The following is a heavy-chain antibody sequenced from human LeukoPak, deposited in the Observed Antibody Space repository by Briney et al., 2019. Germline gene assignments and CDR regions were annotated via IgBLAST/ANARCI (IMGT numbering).Heavy chain of an antibody. V-gene: IGHV3-7*01. D-gene: IGHD4-17*01. Sequence: PGGSLRLSCAASGFTFSSYWMSWVRQVPGKGLEWVANIKPDGSEKYCVGSVKGRFTIYRDNDKNSLYLQMNSLRAEDTALYYCARGDFDDYGDYVDAFEFWGQGTMVTVSA. CDR3: ARGDFDDYGDYVDAFEF. CDR2: IKPDGSEK. J-gene: IGHJ3*01. CDR1: GFTFSSYW.